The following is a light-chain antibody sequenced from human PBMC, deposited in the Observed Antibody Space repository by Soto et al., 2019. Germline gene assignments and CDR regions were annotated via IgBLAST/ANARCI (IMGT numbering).Light chain of an antibody. CDR3: QQRSDWPWT. CDR2: DVS. Sequence: EIVLTQSPATLSLSPGERGTLSCRASESVTDYLAWYQQKPGQAPRLLVYDVSYSAAGIPTRFSGGGSGTDFTLTISNVEPEDFAVYCCQQRSDWPWTFGQGTKVDIK. J-gene: IGKJ1*01. V-gene: IGKV3-11*01. CDR1: ESVTDY.